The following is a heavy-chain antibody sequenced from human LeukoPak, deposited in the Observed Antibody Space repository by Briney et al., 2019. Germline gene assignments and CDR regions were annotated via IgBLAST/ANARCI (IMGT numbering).Heavy chain of an antibody. V-gene: IGHV1-2*02. CDR1: GYTFTSYD. CDR3: ARDRGGATVLWFGESPPNSYYFDY. D-gene: IGHD3-10*01. CDR2: INPNSGGT. Sequence: ASVKVSCKASGYTFTSYDINWVRQAPGQGLEWMGWINPNSGGTNYAQKFQGRVTMTRDTSISTAYMELSRLRSDDTAVYYCARDRGGATVLWFGESPPNSYYFDYWGQGTLVTVSS. J-gene: IGHJ4*02.